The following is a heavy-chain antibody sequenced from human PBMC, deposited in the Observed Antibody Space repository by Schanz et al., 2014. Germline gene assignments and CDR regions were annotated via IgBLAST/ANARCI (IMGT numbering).Heavy chain of an antibody. Sequence: EVQLLESGGGLVQPGGSLRLSCGVSGFTASSHSMNWVRQAPGKGLEWVSSFNDGGVNKYYADSVKGRFTISRDNSKNTLYLQMNSLRAEDTAVYYCTRDVRLDRRGNWFDPWGQGTRVTVSS. D-gene: IGHD1-1*01. CDR1: GFTASSHS. CDR2: FNDGGVNK. J-gene: IGHJ5*01. CDR3: TRDVRLDRRGNWFDP. V-gene: IGHV3-23*01.